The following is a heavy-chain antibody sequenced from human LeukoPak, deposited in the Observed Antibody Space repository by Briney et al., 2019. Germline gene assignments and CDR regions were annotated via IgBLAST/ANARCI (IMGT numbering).Heavy chain of an antibody. CDR3: ARDQLLWFGEEV. J-gene: IGHJ6*04. Sequence: PGGSLRLSCAASGFTFISYAIHWVRQAPGKGLEWVTIISYDGNNKNYADSVKGRFTISRDNAKNSLYLQMNSLRAEDTAVYYCARDQLLWFGEEVWGKGTTVTVSS. CDR1: GFTFISYA. CDR2: ISYDGNNK. D-gene: IGHD3-10*01. V-gene: IGHV3-30*04.